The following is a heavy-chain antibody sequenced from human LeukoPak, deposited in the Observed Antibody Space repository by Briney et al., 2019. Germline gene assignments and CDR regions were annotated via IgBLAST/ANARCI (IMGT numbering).Heavy chain of an antibody. J-gene: IGHJ5*02. CDR3: ARDRAKFDP. CDR1: GFTFSSYG. V-gene: IGHV3-30*02. CDR2: IRNDGSNK. Sequence: PGGSLRLSCAASGFTFSSYGMHWVRQAPGKGLEWVAFIRNDGSNKYYADSVKGRFTISRDNSKNTLYLQMNSLRAEDTAVYYCARDRAKFDPWGQGTLVTVSS.